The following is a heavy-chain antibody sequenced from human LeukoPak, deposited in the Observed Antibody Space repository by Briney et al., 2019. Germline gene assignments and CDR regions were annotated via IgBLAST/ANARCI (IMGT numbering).Heavy chain of an antibody. CDR3: AREGEFIA. D-gene: IGHD3-16*01. CDR2: IYTSGST. V-gene: IGHV4-4*07. Sequence: SETLSLTCTVSGGSISNYYWSWIRQPAGKGLEWIGRIYTSGSTNYNPSLKSRVTISVAKSKNQFSLKLSSVTAADTAVYYCAREGEFIAWGQGTLVTVSS. J-gene: IGHJ4*02. CDR1: GGSISNYY.